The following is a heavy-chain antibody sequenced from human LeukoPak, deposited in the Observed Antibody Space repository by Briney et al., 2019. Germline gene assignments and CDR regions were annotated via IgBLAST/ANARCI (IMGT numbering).Heavy chain of an antibody. CDR2: IYTSGST. J-gene: IGHJ4*02. CDR1: GGSISSGSYY. V-gene: IGHV4-61*02. CDR3: ARGVAMVCD. D-gene: IGHD5-18*01. Sequence: PSETLSLTCTVSGGSISSGSYYWSWIRQPAGKGLEWIGRIYTSGSTNYNPSLKSRVTISVDTSKNQFSLKLSSVTAADTAVYYCARGVAMVCDWGQGTLVTVSS.